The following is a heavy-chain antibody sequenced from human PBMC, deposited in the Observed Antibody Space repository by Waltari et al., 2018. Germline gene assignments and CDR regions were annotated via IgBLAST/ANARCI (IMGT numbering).Heavy chain of an antibody. CDR2: IYHGGST. D-gene: IGHD2-2*01. CDR1: GGSISSSNW. Sequence: QVQLQESGPGLVKPSGTLSLTCAVSGGSISSSNWRSWVRQPPGKGLEWIGEIYHGGSTNYNPSLKSRVTISVDKSKNQFSLKLSSVTAADTAVYYCARKYCSSTSCYAPSFDYWGQGTLVTVSS. CDR3: ARKYCSSTSCYAPSFDY. J-gene: IGHJ4*02. V-gene: IGHV4-4*02.